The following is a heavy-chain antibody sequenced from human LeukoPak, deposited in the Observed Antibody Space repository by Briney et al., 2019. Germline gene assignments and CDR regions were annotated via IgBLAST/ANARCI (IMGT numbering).Heavy chain of an antibody. D-gene: IGHD2-15*01. CDR2: IIPIFGTA. Sequence: SVKVSCKASGGTFSSYAISWVRQAPGQGLEWMGGIIPIFGTANYAQKFQGRVTITTDESTSTAYMELSSLRSEDTAVYYCARGCSGGSCYARYNYMDVWGKGTTVTVSS. V-gene: IGHV1-69*05. CDR1: GGTFSSYA. J-gene: IGHJ6*03. CDR3: ARGCSGGSCYARYNYMDV.